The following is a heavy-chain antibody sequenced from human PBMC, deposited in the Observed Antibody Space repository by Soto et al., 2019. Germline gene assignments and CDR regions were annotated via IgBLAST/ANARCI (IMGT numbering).Heavy chain of an antibody. Sequence: QVQLVQSGAEVKKPGASVKVSCKASGYTFTSYGISWVRQAPGQGLEWMGWISAYNGNTNYAQKLQGRVTMTTDTSTSTGYKELRSLRDDDTAVYYCARNLRPAVYDYLWGSYRYYYFDYWGQGTLVTVSS. J-gene: IGHJ4*02. V-gene: IGHV1-18*01. CDR2: ISAYNGNT. CDR3: ARNLRPAVYDYLWGSYRYYYFDY. D-gene: IGHD3-16*02. CDR1: GYTFTSYG.